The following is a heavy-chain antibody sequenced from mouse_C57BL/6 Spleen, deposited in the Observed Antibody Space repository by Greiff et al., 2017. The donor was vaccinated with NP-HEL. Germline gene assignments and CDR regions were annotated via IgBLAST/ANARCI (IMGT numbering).Heavy chain of an antibody. Sequence: QVQLQQPGAELVKPGASVKLSCKASGYTFTSYWMHWVKQRPGRGLEWIGRIDPHSGGTKYNEKFKSKATLTVDKPSSTAYMQLSSLTSEDSAVYYCARSRGIYYDYDGNFDYWGQGTTLTVSS. CDR2: IDPHSGGT. D-gene: IGHD2-4*01. CDR1: GYTFTSYW. V-gene: IGHV1-72*01. CDR3: ARSRGIYYDYDGNFDY. J-gene: IGHJ2*01.